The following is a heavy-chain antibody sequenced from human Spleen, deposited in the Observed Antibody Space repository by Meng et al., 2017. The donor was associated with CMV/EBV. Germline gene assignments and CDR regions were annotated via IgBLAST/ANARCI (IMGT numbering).Heavy chain of an antibody. Sequence: LSCAASGFTFSSYAMHWVRQAPGKGLEWVAVISYDGSNKYYADSVKGRFTISRDNSKNTLYLQMNSLRAEDTAVYYCASLTTVPKFDPWGQGTLVTVSS. J-gene: IGHJ5*02. CDR1: GFTFSSYA. CDR2: ISYDGSNK. D-gene: IGHD4-17*01. CDR3: ASLTTVPKFDP. V-gene: IGHV3-30*04.